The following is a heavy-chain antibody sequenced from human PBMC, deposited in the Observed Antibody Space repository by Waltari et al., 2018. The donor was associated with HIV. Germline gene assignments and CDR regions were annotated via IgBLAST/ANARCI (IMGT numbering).Heavy chain of an antibody. J-gene: IGHJ6*02. CDR3: AREADSAYYYYGMDV. D-gene: IGHD1-26*01. Sequence: EVQLVESGGGLVQPGGSLRLSCAASGFTVSSNYMSLVRQAPGKGLGWVSVIYSGGRTYYADSATARFTISRGNSKNTLYLPMNSLRAEDTAVYYCAREADSAYYYYGMDVWGQGTPVTVSS. V-gene: IGHV3-66*02. CDR1: GFTVSSNY. CDR2: IYSGGRT.